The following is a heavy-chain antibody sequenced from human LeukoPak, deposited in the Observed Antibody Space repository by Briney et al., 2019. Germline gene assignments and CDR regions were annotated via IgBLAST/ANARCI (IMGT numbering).Heavy chain of an antibody. D-gene: IGHD3-22*01. CDR1: GFTFSSYG. J-gene: IGHJ4*02. CDR2: IWYDGSNK. CDR3: ARDGDYYDSSGYVLAY. V-gene: IGHV3-33*01. Sequence: GRSLRLSCAASGFTFSSYGMHWVRQAPGKGLEWVAVIWYDGSNKYYADSVKGRFTISRDNSKNTLYLQMSGLRAEDTAVYYCARDGDYYDSSGYVLAYWGQGTLVTVSS.